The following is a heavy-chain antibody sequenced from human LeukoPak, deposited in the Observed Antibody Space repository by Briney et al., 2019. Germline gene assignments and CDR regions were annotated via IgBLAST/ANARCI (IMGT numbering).Heavy chain of an antibody. CDR3: AKALSSSFYYFDL. D-gene: IGHD3-16*02. CDR1: GFIFSNYA. V-gene: IGHV3-23*01. Sequence: GGSLRLSCAVSGFIFSNYAMNWVRQAPEKGLEWVSTIHGGGDVTYYADSVKGRFTISRDNSRNTLYLQMNSLKAEDTAVYYCAKALSSSFYYFDLCGRGTLVTVSS. J-gene: IGHJ2*01. CDR2: IHGGGDVT.